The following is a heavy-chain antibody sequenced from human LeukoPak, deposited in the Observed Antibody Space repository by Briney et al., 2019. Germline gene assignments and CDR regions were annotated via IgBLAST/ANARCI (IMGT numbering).Heavy chain of an antibody. Sequence: ASVKVSCKASGYTFTSYGISWVRQAPGQGLEWMGWISAYNGNTNYAQKLQGSVTMTTDTSTSTAYMELRSLRSDDTAVYFCARESPAVEHAFDIWGQGTMVTVSS. CDR3: ARESPAVEHAFDI. CDR2: ISAYNGNT. V-gene: IGHV1-18*01. CDR1: GYTFTSYG. J-gene: IGHJ3*02. D-gene: IGHD6-19*01.